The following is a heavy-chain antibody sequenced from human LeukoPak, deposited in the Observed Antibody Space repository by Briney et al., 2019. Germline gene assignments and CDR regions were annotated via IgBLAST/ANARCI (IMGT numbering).Heavy chain of an antibody. D-gene: IGHD6-6*01. Sequence: GGSLRLSCAASGFTFSSYAMHWVRQALGKGLEWVAVISYDGSNKYYADSVKGRFTISRDNSKNTLYLQMNSLRAEDTAVYYCARVPNRYSSSSFHYFDYWGQGTLVTVSS. CDR1: GFTFSSYA. J-gene: IGHJ4*02. CDR2: ISYDGSNK. V-gene: IGHV3-30*04. CDR3: ARVPNRYSSSSFHYFDY.